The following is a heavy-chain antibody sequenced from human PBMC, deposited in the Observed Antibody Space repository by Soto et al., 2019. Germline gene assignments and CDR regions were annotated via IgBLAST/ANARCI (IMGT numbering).Heavy chain of an antibody. Sequence: SETLSLTCTVSGGSISSYYWSWIRQPPGKGLEWIGYIYYSGSTNYNPSLKSRVTISVDTSKNQFSLKLSSVTAADTAVYYCARGQDDDFWSHNNSLDLWGQGTPVTVS. CDR2: IYYSGST. J-gene: IGHJ5*02. CDR3: ARGQDDDFWSHNNSLDL. CDR1: GGSISSYY. D-gene: IGHD3-3*01. V-gene: IGHV4-59*01.